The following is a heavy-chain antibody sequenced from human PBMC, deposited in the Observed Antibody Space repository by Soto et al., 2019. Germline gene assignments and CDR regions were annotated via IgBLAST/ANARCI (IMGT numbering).Heavy chain of an antibody. CDR1: GYTFTSYG. D-gene: IGHD6-19*01. Sequence: QVQLVQSGAEEKKPGASVEVSCKASGYTFTSYGSSWVRQAPGQGLEWMGWSSAYNGNTNYAQKLQGRVTMTTDTSTSTAYMELRSLRSDDTAVYYCAREADRSGWYPFDLWGRGTLVTVSS. CDR2: SSAYNGNT. J-gene: IGHJ2*01. V-gene: IGHV1-18*01. CDR3: AREADRSGWYPFDL.